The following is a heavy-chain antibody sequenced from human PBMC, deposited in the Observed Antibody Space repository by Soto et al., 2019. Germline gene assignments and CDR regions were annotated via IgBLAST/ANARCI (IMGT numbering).Heavy chain of an antibody. J-gene: IGHJ6*02. V-gene: IGHV1-24*01. CDR1: GYTLTELS. CDR2: FDPEDGET. D-gene: IGHD2-15*01. Sequence: ASVKVSCKVSGYTLTELSMHWVRQAPGKGLEWMGGFDPEDGETIYAQKFQGRVTMTEDTSTDTAYMELSSLRSEDTAVYYCAAPGGGGSCYSCYYYGMDVWGQGTTVTVSS. CDR3: AAPGGGGSCYSCYYYGMDV.